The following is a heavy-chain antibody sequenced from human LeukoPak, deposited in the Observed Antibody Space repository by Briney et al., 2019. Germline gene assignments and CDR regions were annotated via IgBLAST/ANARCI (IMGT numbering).Heavy chain of an antibody. D-gene: IGHD2-15*01. Sequence: AGGSLRLSCAASGFTFSSYEMNWVRQAPGKGLEWVSYISSSGSTIYYADSVKGRFTISRDNAKNSLYLQMNSLRAEDTAVYYCANGGVVAAPYYYYYYMDVWGKGTTVTVSS. CDR2: ISSSGSTI. CDR1: GFTFSSYE. J-gene: IGHJ6*03. V-gene: IGHV3-48*03. CDR3: ANGGVVAAPYYYYYYMDV.